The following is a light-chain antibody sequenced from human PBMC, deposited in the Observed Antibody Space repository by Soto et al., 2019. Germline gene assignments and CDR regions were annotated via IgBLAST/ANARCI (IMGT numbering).Light chain of an antibody. J-gene: IGKJ1*01. CDR3: LQDHDYPWT. CDR1: QSSSTS. V-gene: IGKV1-6*01. Sequence: IQMTQPPSSLSASVGDRVTITCRASQSSSTSLHWYQXKXGXXPNLXXYXASTXXSGGPSRFRGSSYGTRFTLXRNNLQPEDSATYFCLQDHDYPWTFGHGTKVDIK. CDR2: XAS.